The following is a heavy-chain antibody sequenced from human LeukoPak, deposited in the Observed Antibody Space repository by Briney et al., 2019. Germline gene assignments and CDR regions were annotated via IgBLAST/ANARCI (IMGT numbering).Heavy chain of an antibody. CDR1: GYTFTGYY. D-gene: IGHD6-13*01. Sequence: ASVKVSCKASGYTFTGYYMHWVRQATGQGLEWMGWMNPNSGNTGYAQKFQGRVTMTRNTSISTAYMELSSLRSEDTAVYYCLTLVSSSWYLGYYYGMDVWGQGTTVTVSS. V-gene: IGHV1-8*02. CDR3: LTLVSSSWYLGYYYGMDV. J-gene: IGHJ6*02. CDR2: MNPNSGNT.